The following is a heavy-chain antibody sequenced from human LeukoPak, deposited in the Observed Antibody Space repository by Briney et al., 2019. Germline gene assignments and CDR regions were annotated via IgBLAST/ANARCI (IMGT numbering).Heavy chain of an antibody. CDR1: GFTFDDYA. V-gene: IGHV3-43*02. CDR3: AKDPTLYSSGWYYYYGMDV. D-gene: IGHD6-19*01. Sequence: GGSLRLSCAASGFTFDDYAMHWVRHAPGKGLEWVSLISVDGGSTYYADSVKDRFTISRDNSKNSLYLQMNSLRTENTALYYCAKDPTLYSSGWYYYYGMDVWGQGTTVTVSS. J-gene: IGHJ6*02. CDR2: ISVDGGST.